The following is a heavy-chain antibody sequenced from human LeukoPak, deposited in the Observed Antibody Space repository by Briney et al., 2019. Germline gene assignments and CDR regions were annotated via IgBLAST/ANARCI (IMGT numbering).Heavy chain of an antibody. V-gene: IGHV1-18*01. CDR2: ISAYNGNT. D-gene: IGHD3-16*02. CDR3: ARDGGYDYVWGSYRYEDY. CDR1: GYTFTSYG. J-gene: IGHJ4*02. Sequence: ASVKVSCKASGYTFTSYGISWVRQAPGQGLEWMGWISAYNGNTNYAQKLQGRVTMTTDTSTSTAYMELRSLRSDDTAVYYCARDGGYDYVWGSYRYEDYGGQGTLVTVSS.